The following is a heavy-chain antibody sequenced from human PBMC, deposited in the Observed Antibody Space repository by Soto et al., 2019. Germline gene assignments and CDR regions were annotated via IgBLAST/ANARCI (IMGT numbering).Heavy chain of an antibody. CDR3: ARDRWFDP. V-gene: IGHV1-2*04. CDR1: GYTFTGYY. Sequence: GASVKVSCKASGYTFTGYYMHWVRQAPGQGLEWMGWINPNSGGTNYAQKFQGWVTMTRDTSISTAYMELSSVTAADTAVYYCARDRWFDPWGQGTLVTVSS. J-gene: IGHJ5*02. CDR2: INPNSGGT.